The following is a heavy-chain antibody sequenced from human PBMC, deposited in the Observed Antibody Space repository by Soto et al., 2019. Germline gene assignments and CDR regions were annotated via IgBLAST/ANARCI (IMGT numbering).Heavy chain of an antibody. Sequence: PGGSLRLSCAASGFSFRSYGMHWVRQSPGKGLEWVATIWYDGSKKYYGEFVKGRFSVSRDNSKSTLDLQMNSLRVEDTGVYYCAREHGYCSGGTCPSELDFWGQGALVTVSS. V-gene: IGHV3-33*01. J-gene: IGHJ4*02. CDR1: GFSFRSYG. CDR3: AREHGYCSGGTCPSELDF. D-gene: IGHD2-15*01. CDR2: IWYDGSKK.